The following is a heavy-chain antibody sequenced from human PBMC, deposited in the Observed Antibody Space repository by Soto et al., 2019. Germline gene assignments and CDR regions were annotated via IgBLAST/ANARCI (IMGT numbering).Heavy chain of an antibody. CDR2: ISYDGSNK. CDR1: GFTFSSYA. V-gene: IGHV3-30-3*01. J-gene: IGHJ4*02. Sequence: GGSLRLSCAASGFTFSSYAMHWVRQAPGKGLEWVAVISYDGSNKYYADSVKGRFTISRDNSKNTLYLQMNSLRAEDTAVFYCATSKWELGYYFDYWGQGTLVTVSS. D-gene: IGHD1-26*01. CDR3: ATSKWELGYYFDY.